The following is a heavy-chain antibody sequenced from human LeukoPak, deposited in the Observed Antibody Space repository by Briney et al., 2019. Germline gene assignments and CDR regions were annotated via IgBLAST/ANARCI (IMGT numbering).Heavy chain of an antibody. CDR3: ARASLIPVAEKLPFEY. CDR2: INPNSGGT. J-gene: IGHJ4*02. CDR1: GYTFTGYY. V-gene: IGHV1-2*02. Sequence: ASVKVSCKASGYTFTGYYIHWVRQAPGQGLESMGWINPNSGGTNYAQKFQGRVTMTRDTSISTVYMELSSLRSDDTAVYFCARASLIPVAEKLPFEYWGQGTLVTVSS. D-gene: IGHD6-19*01.